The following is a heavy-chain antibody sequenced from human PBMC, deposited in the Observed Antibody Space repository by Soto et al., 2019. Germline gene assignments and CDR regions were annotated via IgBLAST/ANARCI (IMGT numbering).Heavy chain of an antibody. J-gene: IGHJ5*02. D-gene: IGHD1-26*01. CDR2: IYYSGST. V-gene: IGHV4-30-4*01. Sequence: QVQLQESGPGLVKPSQTLSLTCTVSGGSISSGDYYWSWIRQPPGKGLEWIGYIYYSGSTYYNPSLKSRVTISVDTSKNQFSLKLSSVTAADTAVYYCARESGSLTRAMNWFDPWGQGTLVTVSS. CDR3: ARESGSLTRAMNWFDP. CDR1: GGSISSGDYY.